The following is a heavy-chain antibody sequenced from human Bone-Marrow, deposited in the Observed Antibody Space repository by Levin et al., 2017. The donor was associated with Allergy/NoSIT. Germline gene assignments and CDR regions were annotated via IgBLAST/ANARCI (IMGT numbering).Heavy chain of an antibody. CDR1: GFTFSSYD. D-gene: IGHD2-15*01. CDR3: ARAAVVAATPEAHLWFDP. CDR2: IGTAGDT. V-gene: IGHV3-13*01. Sequence: LSLTCAASGFTFSSYDMHWVRQATGKGLEWVSAIGTAGDTYYPGSVKGRFTISRENAKNSLYLQMNSLRAGDTAVYYCARAAVVAATPEAHLWFDPWGQGTLVTVSS. J-gene: IGHJ5*02.